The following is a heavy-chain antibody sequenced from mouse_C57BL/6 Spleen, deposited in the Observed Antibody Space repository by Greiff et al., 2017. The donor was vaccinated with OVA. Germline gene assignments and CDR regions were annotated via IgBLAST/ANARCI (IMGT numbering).Heavy chain of an antibody. J-gene: IGHJ4*01. D-gene: IGHD1-1*01. Sequence: VQGVESGEGLVKPGGSLKLSCAASGFTFSSYAMSWVRQTPEKRLEWVAYISSGGDYIYYADTVKGRFTISRDNARNTLYLQMSSLKSEDTAMYYCTRDTTTVVGYAMDYWGQGTSVTVSS. CDR1: GFTFSSYA. CDR3: TRDTTTVVGYAMDY. CDR2: ISSGGDYI. V-gene: IGHV5-9-1*02.